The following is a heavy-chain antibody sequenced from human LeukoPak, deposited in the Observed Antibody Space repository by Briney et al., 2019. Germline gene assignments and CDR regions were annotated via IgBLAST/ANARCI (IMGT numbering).Heavy chain of an antibody. CDR1: GFTFSSHW. CDR3: AREITDIVGAHVTLGLDY. CDR2: IKSDGSRT. V-gene: IGHV3-74*01. D-gene: IGHD1-26*01. J-gene: IGHJ4*02. Sequence: PGGSLRLSCAASGFTFSSHWMHWVRQAPGKGLVWVARIKSDGSRTSYADSVQGRFTISRDNAKNTLYLQMNSLRAEDTAVYYCAREITDIVGAHVTLGLDYWGQGTLVTVSS.